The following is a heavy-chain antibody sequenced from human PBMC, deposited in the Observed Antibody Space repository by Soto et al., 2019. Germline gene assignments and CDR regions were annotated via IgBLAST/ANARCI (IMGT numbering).Heavy chain of an antibody. CDR1: GFTFSSYS. J-gene: IGHJ4*02. CDR3: ARDVSLLSFEQLGDDQYYFDY. CDR2: ISSSSSYI. D-gene: IGHD6-6*01. V-gene: IGHV3-21*01. Sequence: GGSLRLSCAASGFTFSSYSMNWVRQAPGKGLEWVSSISSSSSYIYYADSVKGRFTISRDNAKNSLYLQMNSLRAEDTAVYYCARDVSLLSFEQLGDDQYYFDYWGQGTLVTVSS.